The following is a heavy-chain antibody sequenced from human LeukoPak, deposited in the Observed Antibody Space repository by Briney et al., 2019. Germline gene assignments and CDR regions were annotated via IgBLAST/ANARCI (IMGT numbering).Heavy chain of an antibody. D-gene: IGHD2-2*01. CDR2: ISAYNGNT. V-gene: IGHV1-18*01. J-gene: IGHJ4*02. Sequence: GASVKVSCKASGYTFTSYGISWVRQAPGQGLERMGWISAYNGNTNYAQKLQGRVTMTTDTSTSTAYMELRSLRSDDTAVYYCARVGAYCSSSSCFDYWDQGTLVTVSS. CDR1: GYTFTSYG. CDR3: ARVGAYCSSSSCFDY.